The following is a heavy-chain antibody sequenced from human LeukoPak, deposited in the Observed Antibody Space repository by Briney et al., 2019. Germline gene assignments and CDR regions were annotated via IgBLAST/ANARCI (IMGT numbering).Heavy chain of an antibody. CDR2: IWYDGSNK. CDR1: GFTFSSYG. CDR3: ARDHDYGDYDAFDI. D-gene: IGHD4-17*01. V-gene: IGHV3-33*01. J-gene: IGHJ3*02. Sequence: GGSLRLSCAASGFTFSSYGMHWVRQAPGKGLEWVAVIWYDGSNKHYADSVKGRFTISRDNSKNTLYLQMNSLRAEDTAVYYCARDHDYGDYDAFDIWGQGTMVTVSS.